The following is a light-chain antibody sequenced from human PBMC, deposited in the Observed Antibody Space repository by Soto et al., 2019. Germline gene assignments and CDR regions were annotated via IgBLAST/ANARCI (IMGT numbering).Light chain of an antibody. CDR3: SSYTSSSTPLYV. CDR2: EVS. V-gene: IGLV2-14*01. CDR1: SSDVGSYNY. Sequence: QSVLTQPASVSGSPGQSITISCTGTSSDVGSYNYVSWYQQHPGKAPKLMIYEVSNRPSGVSNRFSGSKSGSTASLTISGLQAEDEADYYCSSYTSSSTPLYVFGTGTKVTVL. J-gene: IGLJ1*01.